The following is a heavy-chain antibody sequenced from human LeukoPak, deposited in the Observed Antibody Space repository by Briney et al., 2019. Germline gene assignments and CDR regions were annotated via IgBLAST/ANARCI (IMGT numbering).Heavy chain of an antibody. CDR3: AKGARGSGSYFDY. V-gene: IGHV3-30*18. J-gene: IGHJ4*02. CDR1: GFTFSSYG. CDR2: ISYDGSNK. Sequence: PGGSLRRSCAASGFTFSSYGMHWVRQAPGKGLEWVAVISYDGSNKYYADSVKGRFTISGDNSKNTLYLQMNSLRAEDTAVYYCAKGARGSGSYFDYWGQGTLVTVSS. D-gene: IGHD3-10*01.